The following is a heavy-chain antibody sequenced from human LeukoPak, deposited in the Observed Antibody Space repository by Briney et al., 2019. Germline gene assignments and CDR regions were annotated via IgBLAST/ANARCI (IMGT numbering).Heavy chain of an antibody. CDR3: ARSAPIVVVPAAIDY. V-gene: IGHV1-18*01. CDR2: ISAYNGNT. D-gene: IGHD2-2*01. Sequence: ASVKVSCTASGYTFTSYGISWVRQAPGQGLEWMGWISAYNGNTNYAQKLQGRVTMTTDTSTSTAYMELRSLRSDDTAVYYCARSAPIVVVPAAIDYWGQGTLVTVSS. J-gene: IGHJ4*02. CDR1: GYTFTSYG.